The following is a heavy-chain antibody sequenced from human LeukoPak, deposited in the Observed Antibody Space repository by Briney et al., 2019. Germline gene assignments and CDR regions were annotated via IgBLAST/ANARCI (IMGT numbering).Heavy chain of an antibody. CDR3: ARVGRAAGTDY. CDR1: GYTFTSYY. D-gene: IGHD6-13*01. V-gene: IGHV1-46*01. Sequence: ASVKVSCKASGYTFTSYYMHWVRQAPGQGLEWMGIINPSGGSTSYAQKFQGRVTMTRDTSTSTVYMELSSLRSEDTAVYHCARVGRAAGTDYWGQGTLVTVSS. J-gene: IGHJ4*02. CDR2: INPSGGST.